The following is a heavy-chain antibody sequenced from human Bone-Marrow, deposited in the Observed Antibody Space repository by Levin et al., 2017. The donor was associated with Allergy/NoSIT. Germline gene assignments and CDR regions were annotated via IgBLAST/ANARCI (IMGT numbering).Heavy chain of an antibody. CDR3: VREQGARGWYTVDF. J-gene: IGHJ4*02. Sequence: LSLTCAASGFTFRNYAMTWVRHAPGKGLEWVSTIRPRAERTYFADSVEGRFTISRDNSKDMMYLQMDSLRAEDTAVYYCVREQGARGWYTVDFWGQGTLVTVSS. V-gene: IGHV3-23*01. D-gene: IGHD6-19*01. CDR2: IRPRAERT. CDR1: GFTFRNYA.